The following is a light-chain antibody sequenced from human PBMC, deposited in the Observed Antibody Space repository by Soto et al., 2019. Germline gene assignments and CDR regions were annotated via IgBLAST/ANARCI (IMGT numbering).Light chain of an antibody. CDR3: SSYAGSNIYV. Sequence: QSALAQPPSASGSPGQSVTISCTGTSSDVRGYNFVSWYQHHPGKAPKVIIYEVSKRPSGVPNRFSGSKSGNTASLTVSGLQAEDEADYYCSSYAGSNIYVFGTGTKLTVL. J-gene: IGLJ1*01. CDR1: SSDVRGYNF. CDR2: EVS. V-gene: IGLV2-8*01.